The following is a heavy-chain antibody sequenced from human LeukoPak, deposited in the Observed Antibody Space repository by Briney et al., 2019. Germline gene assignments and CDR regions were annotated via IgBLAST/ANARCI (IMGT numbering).Heavy chain of an antibody. CDR3: ARDSSGWYHWFDP. CDR1: GFIFSTYE. V-gene: IGHV3-48*03. Sequence: GGSLRLSCAASGFIFSTYEMNWVRQAPGKGLEWVSYISSSGSTIYYADSVKGRFTISRDNAKNSLYLQMNSLRVDDTAVYYCARDSSGWYHWFDPWGQGTLSPSPQ. J-gene: IGHJ5*02. CDR2: ISSSGSTI. D-gene: IGHD6-19*01.